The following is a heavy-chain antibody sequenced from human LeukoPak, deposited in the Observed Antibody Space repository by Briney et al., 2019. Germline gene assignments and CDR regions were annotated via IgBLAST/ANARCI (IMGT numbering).Heavy chain of an antibody. CDR3: ARHLSGYDTLGY. CDR2: IYYSGST. J-gene: IGHJ4*02. Sequence: SQTLSLTCPLSGGSISSSSYYWGWLRQPPGKGLEWIGSIYYSGSTYYNPSLKSRVTISVDTSKNKLSLKLSSVTAADTAVYYCARHLSGYDTLGYGGEGTLVTVSS. D-gene: IGHD5-12*01. CDR1: GGSISSSSYY. V-gene: IGHV4-39*01.